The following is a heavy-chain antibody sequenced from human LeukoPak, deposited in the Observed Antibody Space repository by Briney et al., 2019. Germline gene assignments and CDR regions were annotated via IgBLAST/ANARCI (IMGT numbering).Heavy chain of an antibody. Sequence: SETLSLTCTVSGDSISSSSYYWGWIRQPPGKGLEWIGSIYYSGSTYYNPSLNSRVTISVVTSKDQFILQLNSVTAADTAVYYCVRHDGRGGSTMGAFDSWGQGSLVTVSS. CDR1: GDSISSSSYY. J-gene: IGHJ5*01. CDR2: IYYSGST. V-gene: IGHV4-39*01. CDR3: VRHDGRGGSTMGAFDS. D-gene: IGHD3-3*01.